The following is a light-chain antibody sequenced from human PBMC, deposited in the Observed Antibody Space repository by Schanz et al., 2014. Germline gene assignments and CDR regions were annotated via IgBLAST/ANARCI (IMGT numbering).Light chain of an antibody. CDR2: GAS. J-gene: IGKJ1*01. CDR1: QSVSTID. Sequence: EIVLTQSPDTLSLSPGERATLSCRSSQSVSTIDLAWYQQKPGQAPSLLIYGASTRATGIPARFSGSGSGTEFTLTISSLQSEDFAVYYCQQYNNWPRAFGQGTKVEIK. V-gene: IGKV3-15*01. CDR3: QQYNNWPRA.